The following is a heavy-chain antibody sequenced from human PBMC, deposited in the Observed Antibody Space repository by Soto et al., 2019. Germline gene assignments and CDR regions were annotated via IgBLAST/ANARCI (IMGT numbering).Heavy chain of an antibody. D-gene: IGHD4-17*01. CDR1: GGSISSGDYY. CDR2: IYYSGST. J-gene: IGHJ4*02. Sequence: QVQLQESGPGLVKPSQTLSLTCTVSGGSISSGDYYWSWIRQPPGKGLEWIGYIYYSGSTYYNPSLKSRITISIDTSKNQCSLKLSSVTAADTAVYYCARVPDYGDRHFDYWGQGTLVTVSS. V-gene: IGHV4-30-4*01. CDR3: ARVPDYGDRHFDY.